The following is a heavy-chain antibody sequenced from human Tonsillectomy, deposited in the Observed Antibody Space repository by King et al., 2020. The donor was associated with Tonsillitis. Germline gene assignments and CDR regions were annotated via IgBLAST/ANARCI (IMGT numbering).Heavy chain of an antibody. D-gene: IGHD3-16*01. CDR2: IYYSGST. CDR3: ARHRKLYAYYYYYMDV. J-gene: IGHJ6*03. Sequence: QLQLQESGPGLVKPSETLSLTCIVSGGSISSSTYYWGWIRQPPGKGLEWIGSIYYSGSTYSNPSLKSRVTISVDTSKNHFSLKLSAVTAADTAVYYCARHRKLYAYYYYYMDVWGKGTTVTVSS. V-gene: IGHV4-39*01. CDR1: GGSISSSTYY.